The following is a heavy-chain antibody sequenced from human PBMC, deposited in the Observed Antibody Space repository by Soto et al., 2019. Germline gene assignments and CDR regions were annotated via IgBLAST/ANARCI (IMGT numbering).Heavy chain of an antibody. J-gene: IGHJ4*02. Sequence: EVQLLESGGGLVQPGGSLRLSCAASGFTFSSYAMSWVRQAPGKGLEWVSAISNGGGSTYYADSVKGRFTISRDNSKNTLYLQMNSLRVEDTAVYYCAKDRSSNGYMLSPFDYWGQGTLVTVSS. CDR2: ISNGGGST. CDR3: AKDRSSNGYMLSPFDY. CDR1: GFTFSSYA. V-gene: IGHV3-23*01. D-gene: IGHD5-18*01.